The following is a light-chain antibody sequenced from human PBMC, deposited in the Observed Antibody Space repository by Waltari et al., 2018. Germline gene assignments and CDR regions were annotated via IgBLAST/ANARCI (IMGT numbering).Light chain of an antibody. CDR3: CSYAGSDTWV. CDR2: EGN. V-gene: IGLV2-23*01. J-gene: IGLJ3*02. CDR1: RRDVGSHDFNL. Sequence: QSALTQPASVSGSPGQSITISCTGTRRDVGSHDFNLFSWYQQHPGKAPKLMIYEGNKRPSGVSSRFSGSKSGNTASLTISGLQAEDEADYYCCSYAGSDTWVFGGGTKLTVL.